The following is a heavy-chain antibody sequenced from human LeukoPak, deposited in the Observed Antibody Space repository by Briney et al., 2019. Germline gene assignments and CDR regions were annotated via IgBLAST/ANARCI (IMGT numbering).Heavy chain of an antibody. CDR2: ISGSDNTI. CDR1: GFTFSSYE. Sequence: GGSLRLSCAASGFTFSSYEMNWVRQAPGKGLEWVSYISGSDNTIYYADSVKGRFTISRDNAKNSLYLQMNSLRVEDTAVYYCALTTVVTWGQGTLVTVSS. V-gene: IGHV3-48*03. CDR3: ALTTVVT. J-gene: IGHJ4*02. D-gene: IGHD4-23*01.